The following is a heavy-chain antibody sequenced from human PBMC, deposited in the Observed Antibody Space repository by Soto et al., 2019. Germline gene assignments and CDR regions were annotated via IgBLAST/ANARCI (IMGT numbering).Heavy chain of an antibody. D-gene: IGHD4-17*01. V-gene: IGHV3-30-3*01. CDR3: ARVLGDYGDC. Sequence: QGQLAESGGGVVQPGRSLRLSCAASGFTFSSYAMHWVRQAPGKGLEWVAVISYDGSNKYYADSVKGRFTISRDNSKITLYLQMNSLRVEETAVYYCARVLGDYGDCWGQGTLVTVSS. CDR1: GFTFSSYA. CDR2: ISYDGSNK. J-gene: IGHJ4*02.